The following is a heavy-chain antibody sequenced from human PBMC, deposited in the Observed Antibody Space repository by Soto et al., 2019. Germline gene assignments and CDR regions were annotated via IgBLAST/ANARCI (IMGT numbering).Heavy chain of an antibody. Sequence: EVQLVESGGGWVKPGGSRGLSCAASGFPFGSIWLGWVRQAPGRGRGGVANIKKEGSEKYNVASGKGRFTISRDNAKNSLYLQMNSLRAEDTAVYYCARGRGCSTGCHNFDYWGQGTLVTVSS. CDR1: GFPFGSIW. CDR2: IKKEGSEK. J-gene: IGHJ4*02. CDR3: ARGRGCSTGCHNFDY. D-gene: IGHD2-2*01. V-gene: IGHV3-7*01.